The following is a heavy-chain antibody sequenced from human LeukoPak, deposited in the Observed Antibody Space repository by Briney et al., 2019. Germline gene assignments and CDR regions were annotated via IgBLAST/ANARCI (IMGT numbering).Heavy chain of an antibody. CDR3: ARNPQWELPYNWFDP. CDR2: IYYSGST. D-gene: IGHD1-26*01. V-gene: IGHV4-34*01. CDR1: GGSFSGYY. J-gene: IGHJ5*02. Sequence: SETLSLTCAVYGGSFSGYYWSWIRQPPGKGLEWIGSIYYSGSTYYNPSLKSRVTISVDTSKNQFSLKLSSVTAADTAVYYCARNPQWELPYNWFDPWGQGTLVTVSS.